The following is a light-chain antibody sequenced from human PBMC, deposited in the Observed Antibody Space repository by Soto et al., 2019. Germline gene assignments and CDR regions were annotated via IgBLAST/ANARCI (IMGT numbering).Light chain of an antibody. V-gene: IGKV3-15*01. CDR2: DAS. CDR1: QNVYHN. J-gene: IGKJ4*01. Sequence: EIVMTQSPATLSASPGEGATLSCKAGQNVYHNLAWYQQRPGQPPRLLIYDASTRATGISARFSGSGYGTEFTLTISSLQSEDFAVYFCQQCRNWPLTFGGGTKVEIK. CDR3: QQCRNWPLT.